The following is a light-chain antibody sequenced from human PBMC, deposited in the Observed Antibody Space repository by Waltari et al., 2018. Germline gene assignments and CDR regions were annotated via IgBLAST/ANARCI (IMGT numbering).Light chain of an antibody. CDR1: QGIRNN. J-gene: IGKJ2*01. V-gene: IGKV1-6*02. CDR3: LQDYNYPYT. Sequence: IQMTQSPSSLSASVGDRVTITCRASQGIRNNLAWFQHKPGSAPKLLIYGASSPQSGVPSRFSGSGSGTDYTLTITSLQPEDIATYYCLQDYNYPYTFGQGTKLEIK. CDR2: GAS.